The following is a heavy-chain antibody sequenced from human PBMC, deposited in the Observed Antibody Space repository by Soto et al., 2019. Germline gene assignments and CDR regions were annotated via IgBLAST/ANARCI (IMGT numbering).Heavy chain of an antibody. CDR1: GFTFSSYA. Sequence: GGSLRLSCAASGFTFSSYAMHWFRQAPGKGLEWVAVISYDGSNKYYADSVKGRFTISRDNSKNTLYLQMNSLRAEDTAVYYCAREAIRGNYRLYYFDYWGQGTLVTVSS. D-gene: IGHD4-4*01. V-gene: IGHV3-30-3*01. CDR2: ISYDGSNK. J-gene: IGHJ4*02. CDR3: AREAIRGNYRLYYFDY.